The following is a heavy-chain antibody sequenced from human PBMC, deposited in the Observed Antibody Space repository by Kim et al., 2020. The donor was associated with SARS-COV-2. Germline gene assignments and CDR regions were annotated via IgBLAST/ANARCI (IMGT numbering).Heavy chain of an antibody. CDR3: AKDAGGSGSYEGANDY. CDR1: GFTFGDYA. Sequence: GGSLRLSCAAYGFTFGDYAMHWVRQAPGQGLEWVSGISWNSGSIGYADSVKGRFTISRDNAKNSLYLQMNSLRAEDTALYYCAKDAGGSGSYEGANDYWGQGTLVTVSS. D-gene: IGHD3-10*01. CDR2: ISWNSGSI. V-gene: IGHV3-9*01. J-gene: IGHJ4*02.